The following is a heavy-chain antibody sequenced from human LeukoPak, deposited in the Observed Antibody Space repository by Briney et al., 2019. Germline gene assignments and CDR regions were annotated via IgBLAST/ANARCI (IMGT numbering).Heavy chain of an antibody. J-gene: IGHJ4*02. D-gene: IGHD2-15*01. V-gene: IGHV3-9*01. CDR2: ISWNSGYI. CDR1: GFTFDGYA. CDR3: AKVEPALDYFDY. Sequence: GGSLRLSCAASGFTFDGYAMHWVRRAPGKCLEWVSGISWNSGYIDYADSVKGRFTISRDNARNSLYLQMNSLRAEDTAFYYCAKVEPALDYFDYWGQGTLVTVSS.